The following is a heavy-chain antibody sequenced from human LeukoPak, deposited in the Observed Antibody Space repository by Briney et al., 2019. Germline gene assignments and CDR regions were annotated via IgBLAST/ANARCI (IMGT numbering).Heavy chain of an antibody. CDR2: ISYDGSNK. D-gene: IGHD6-6*01. Sequence: GGSLRLSCAASGFTFSSYAMHWVRQAPGKGLEWVAVISYDGSNKYYADSVKGRFTSSRDNSKNTLYLQMNSLRAEDTAVYYCARDHHGSSSSVFDYWGQGTLVTVSS. CDR3: ARDHHGSSSSVFDY. V-gene: IGHV3-30-3*01. J-gene: IGHJ4*02. CDR1: GFTFSSYA.